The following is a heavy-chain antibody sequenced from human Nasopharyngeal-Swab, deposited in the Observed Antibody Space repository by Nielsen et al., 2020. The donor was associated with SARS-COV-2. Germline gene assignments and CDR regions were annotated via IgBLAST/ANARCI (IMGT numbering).Heavy chain of an antibody. J-gene: IGHJ6*02. CDR3: AKDSDGMDV. CDR2: ISWNSGSI. CDR1: GFTFDDYA. V-gene: IGHV3-9*01. Sequence: SLKISCAASGFTFDDYAMHWVRQAPGKGLEWFSGISWNSGSIGYADSVKGRFTISRDNAKNSLYLQMNSLRAEDTALYYCAKDSDGMDVWGQGTTVTVSS.